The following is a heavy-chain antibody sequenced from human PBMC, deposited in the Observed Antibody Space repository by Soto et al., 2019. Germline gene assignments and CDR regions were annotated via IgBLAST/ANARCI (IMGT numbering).Heavy chain of an antibody. J-gene: IGHJ4*02. CDR2: IYTSGST. CDR3: ARGPSSGWYYFDY. CDR1: GASISSYF. D-gene: IGHD6-19*01. Sequence: SETLSLTCTVSGASISSYFWSWIRQPAGKGLEWIGRIYTSGSTDYNPSLESRVTMSVDTSKKQVSLKLTSVTAADTAVYYCARGPSSGWYYFDYWGQGTLVTVSS. V-gene: IGHV4-4*07.